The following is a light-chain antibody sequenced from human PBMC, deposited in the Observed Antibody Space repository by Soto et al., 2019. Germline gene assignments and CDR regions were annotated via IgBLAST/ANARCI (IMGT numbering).Light chain of an antibody. Sequence: QSVLTQPASVSGSPGQSITISCTGTSSDVGAYNYVSWYQQHPGKAPKLIIYNVSNRPSGVSNRFSGSKSANTASLTIFGLPAEDEADYYCSSFTDRTTVLFGGGTKLTVL. CDR1: SSDVGAYNY. CDR2: NVS. J-gene: IGLJ2*01. CDR3: SSFTDRTTVL. V-gene: IGLV2-14*01.